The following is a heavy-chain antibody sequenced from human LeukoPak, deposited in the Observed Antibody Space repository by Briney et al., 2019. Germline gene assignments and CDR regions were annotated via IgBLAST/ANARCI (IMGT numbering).Heavy chain of an antibody. V-gene: IGHV5-51*01. Sequence: GESLQISCQGSGFTFTKNWIGWVRQLPGKGLEWMGIIYPGDSDTRYSLSFQGQVTISADKSIRTAYLQWTSLKASDTPMYFCARQGDLFRGLSTAVLVLWGKGTMVTVSS. D-gene: IGHD3-10*01. J-gene: IGHJ3*01. CDR3: ARQGDLFRGLSTAVLVL. CDR1: GFTFTKNW. CDR2: IYPGDSDT.